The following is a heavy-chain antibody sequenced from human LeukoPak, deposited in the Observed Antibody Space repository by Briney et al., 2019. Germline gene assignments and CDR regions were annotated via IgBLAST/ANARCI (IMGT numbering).Heavy chain of an antibody. Sequence: PGGSLRLSCAASGFTFSSYAMSWVRQAPGKGLEWVSGISSSGGSTYYSDSVKGRFTISRDNSKNTLHLQMNCLRAEDTAVYYCAKAYTSYFDSWGQGTLVTVSS. CDR2: ISSSGGST. V-gene: IGHV3-23*01. CDR3: AKAYTSYFDS. CDR1: GFTFSSYA. J-gene: IGHJ4*02. D-gene: IGHD1-1*01.